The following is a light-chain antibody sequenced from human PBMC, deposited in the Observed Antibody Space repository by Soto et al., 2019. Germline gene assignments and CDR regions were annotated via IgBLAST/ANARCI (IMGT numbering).Light chain of an antibody. CDR3: QQRSNWLLYT. Sequence: EIVLTQSPATLSLSPGERATLSCRASQSVSSYLAWYQQKPGQAPRLLIYDASNRATGIPAGFSGSGSGTDFTLTISSLEPEDFAVYYCQQRSNWLLYTFGQGTKVDIK. CDR2: DAS. V-gene: IGKV3-11*01. CDR1: QSVSSY. J-gene: IGKJ2*01.